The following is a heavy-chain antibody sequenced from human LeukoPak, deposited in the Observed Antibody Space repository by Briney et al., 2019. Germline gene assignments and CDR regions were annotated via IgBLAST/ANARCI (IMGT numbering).Heavy chain of an antibody. V-gene: IGHV3-30*02. CDR1: GFTFSSYG. CDR3: AKLISPYGY. CDR2: IRDEGNNK. J-gene: IGHJ4*02. Sequence: GGTLRLSCAASGFTFSSYGMSWVRLAPGKGLEWVAFIRDEGNNKYYADSVKGRFTISRDNSKNTLYLQMNSLRAEDTAVYYCAKLISPYGYWGQGTLVLVSS. D-gene: IGHD3-10*01.